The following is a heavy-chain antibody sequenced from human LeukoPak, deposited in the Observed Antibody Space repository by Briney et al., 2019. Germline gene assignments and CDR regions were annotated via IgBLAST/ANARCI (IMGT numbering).Heavy chain of an antibody. CDR2: IRYDGSNK. Sequence: TGGSLRLSCAASGFTFSSYGMHWVRQAPGKGLEWVAFIRYDGSNKYYADSVKGRFTISRDNSKNTLYLQMNSLRAEDTAVYYCANQGKWPLGYYGSGDYYYMDVWGKGTTVTISS. CDR1: GFTFSSYG. CDR3: ANQGKWPLGYYGSGDYYYMDV. D-gene: IGHD3-10*01. J-gene: IGHJ6*03. V-gene: IGHV3-30*02.